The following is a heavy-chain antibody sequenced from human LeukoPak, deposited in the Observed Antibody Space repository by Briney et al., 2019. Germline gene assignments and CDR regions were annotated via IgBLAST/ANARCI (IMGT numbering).Heavy chain of an antibody. CDR2: IYYSGST. V-gene: IGHV4-59*01. J-gene: IGHJ4*02. CDR1: GGSISSYC. Sequence: PSETLSLTCTVSGGSISSYCWSWIRQPPGKGLEWIGYIYYSGSTNYNPSLKSRVTISVDTSKNQFSLKLSSVTAADTAVYYRARVVYSYGSSFDYWGQGTLVTVSS. D-gene: IGHD5-18*01. CDR3: ARVVYSYGSSFDY.